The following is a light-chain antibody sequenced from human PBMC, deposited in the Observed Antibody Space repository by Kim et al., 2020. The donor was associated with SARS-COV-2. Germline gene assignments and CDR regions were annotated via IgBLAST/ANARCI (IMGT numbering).Light chain of an antibody. J-gene: IGKJ2*03. V-gene: IGKV4-1*01. CDR3: QQYYSNPPS. CDR2: CAS. Sequence: DIVMTQSPDSLAVSLGERATLDCTSSQTVLDNSNIKNDLGWYQQKPGQAPKLLIYCASIRESGVSDRFSGSGSETDFTLTISSLQAEDVAVYYCQQYYSNPPSFGQGTKLEI. CDR1: QTVLDNSNIKND.